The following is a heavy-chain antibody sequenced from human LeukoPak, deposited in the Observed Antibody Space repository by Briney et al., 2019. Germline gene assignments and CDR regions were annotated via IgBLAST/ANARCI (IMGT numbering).Heavy chain of an antibody. Sequence: SETLSLTCTVSGGSISSGGYYWSWIRQPPGKGLEWIGYIYHSGSTYYNPSLKSRVTISVDRSKNQFSLKLSSVTAADTAVYYCAREWQQLVGTWGQGTLVTVSS. CDR2: IYHSGST. CDR3: AREWQQLVGT. CDR1: GGSISSGGYY. J-gene: IGHJ5*02. V-gene: IGHV4-30-2*01. D-gene: IGHD6-13*01.